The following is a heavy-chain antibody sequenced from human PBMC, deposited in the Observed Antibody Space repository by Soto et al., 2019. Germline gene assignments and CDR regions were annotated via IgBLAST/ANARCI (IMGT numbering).Heavy chain of an antibody. CDR2: ISAYNGNT. D-gene: IGHD3-22*01. V-gene: IGHV1-18*01. CDR3: AIYYYDSSGYYDVAIDL. CDR1: GYTFTSYG. J-gene: IGHJ3*01. Sequence: ASVKVSCKASGYTFTSYGISWVRQAPGQGLEWMGWISAYNGNTNYAQKLQGRVTMTTDTSTSTAYMELRSLRSDDTAVYYCAIYYYDSSGYYDVAIDLWGQGPMVTVSS.